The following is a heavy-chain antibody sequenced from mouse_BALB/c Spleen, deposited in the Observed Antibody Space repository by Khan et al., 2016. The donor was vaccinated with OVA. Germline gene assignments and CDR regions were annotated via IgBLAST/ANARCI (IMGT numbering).Heavy chain of an antibody. D-gene: IGHD3-2*02. CDR1: GYIFTSYW. CDR2: IYPGTDNT. CDR3: AREEAWYYFDY. Sequence: QVQLKQSGAELVRPGASVKLSCKTSGYIFTSYWIHWVKQRSGQGLEWIARIYPGTDNTNYNEKLKDKATLTADTSSNTAYMQLSSLTSEDSAVYFCAREEAWYYFDYWGQGTTLTVSS. V-gene: IGHV1S132*01. J-gene: IGHJ2*01.